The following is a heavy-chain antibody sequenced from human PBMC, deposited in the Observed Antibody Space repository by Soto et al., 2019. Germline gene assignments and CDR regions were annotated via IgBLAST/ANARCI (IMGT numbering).Heavy chain of an antibody. Sequence: EVQLVESGGGLVQPGGSLRLSCAASGFTFSSYEMNWVRQAPGKGLEWVSYISSSGSTIYYADSVKGRFTISRDNAKNSLYLQMNSLRAEDTAVYYCARIRVFGVVDYYYGMDVWGQGTTVTVSS. J-gene: IGHJ6*02. CDR1: GFTFSSYE. V-gene: IGHV3-48*03. CDR2: ISSSGSTI. D-gene: IGHD3-3*01. CDR3: ARIRVFGVVDYYYGMDV.